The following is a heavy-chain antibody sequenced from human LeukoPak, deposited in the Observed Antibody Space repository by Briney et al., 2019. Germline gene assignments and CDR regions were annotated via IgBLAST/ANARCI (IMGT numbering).Heavy chain of an antibody. J-gene: IGHJ4*02. V-gene: IGHV3-30*03. CDR2: ISYDGSNK. CDR3: TSCAYDYRFFEN. Sequence: QAGGSLRLSCAASGFTFSSYGTHWVRQAPGKGLEWVAVISYDGSNKYYADSVKGRFTISRDNSKNSLYLQMNSLKTEDTAVYYCTSCAYDYRFFENWGQGTLVTVSS. CDR1: GFTFSSYG. D-gene: IGHD5-12*01.